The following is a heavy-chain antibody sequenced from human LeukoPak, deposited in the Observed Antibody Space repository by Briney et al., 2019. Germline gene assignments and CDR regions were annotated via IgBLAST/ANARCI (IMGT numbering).Heavy chain of an antibody. J-gene: IGHJ4*02. CDR3: SRGGNFAF. V-gene: IGHV4-38-2*01. CDR2: INHSGST. CDR1: GYSISSGYD. Sequence: PSETLSLTCAVSGYSISSGYDWGWIRQPPGKGLEWIGSINHSGSTYYNPSLKSRVTISIDTSKNQFSLNLSSVTAADTAVYYCSRGGNFAFWGQGTLVTVSS.